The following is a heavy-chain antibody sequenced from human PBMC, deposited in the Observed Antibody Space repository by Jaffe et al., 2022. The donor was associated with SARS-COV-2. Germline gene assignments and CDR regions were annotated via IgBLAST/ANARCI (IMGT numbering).Heavy chain of an antibody. CDR2: ISYDGSDK. Sequence: QVQLVESGGGVVQPGRSLRLSCAASGFTFSAFAFHWVRQAPGKGLEGVAVISYDGSDKYYADSVKGRFTVSRDNSENTLSLEMNSLRAEDTAVYYCARDVRDSSDVHWFFDLWGRGTLVTASS. D-gene: IGHD3-22*01. V-gene: IGHV3-30*04. CDR3: ARDVRDSSDVHWFFDL. CDR1: GFTFSAFA. J-gene: IGHJ2*01.